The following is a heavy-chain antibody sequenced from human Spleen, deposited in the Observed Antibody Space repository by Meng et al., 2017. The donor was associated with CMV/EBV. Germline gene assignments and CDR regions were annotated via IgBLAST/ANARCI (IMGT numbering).Heavy chain of an antibody. V-gene: IGHV1-2*02. J-gene: IGHJ3*02. Sequence: ASVKVSCKASGYTFTGYYMHWVRQAPGQGLEWMGWINPNSGGTNYAQKFQGRVTMTRDTSISTAYMDLRSLRPDDTAVYYCARGPPVAAVAFDIWGQGTMVTVSS. D-gene: IGHD6-19*01. CDR2: INPNSGGT. CDR1: GYTFTGYY. CDR3: ARGPPVAAVAFDI.